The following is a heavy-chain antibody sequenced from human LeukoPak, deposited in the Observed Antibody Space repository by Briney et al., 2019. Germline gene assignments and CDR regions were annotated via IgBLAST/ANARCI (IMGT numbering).Heavy chain of an antibody. V-gene: IGHV1-18*01. J-gene: IGHJ3*01. D-gene: IGHD2-21*01. CDR3: ARAGYCGDAGCRGGSAFDV. Sequence: ASVKVSCKTSGYTFSNYDIYWVRQAPGQGLECMGWISAYNGDTRYAQILQGRFTVTTDTSTSTAYMELRSLTHDDTAVYYCARAGYCGDAGCRGGSAFDVWGQGTMVTVSS. CDR2: ISAYNGDT. CDR1: GYTFSNYD.